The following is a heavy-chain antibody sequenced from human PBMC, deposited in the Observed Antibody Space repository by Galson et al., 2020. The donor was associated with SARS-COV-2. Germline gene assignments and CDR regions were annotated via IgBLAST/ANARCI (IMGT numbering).Heavy chain of an antibody. Sequence: KVSCKGSGYTFTNYWISWVRQMPGKGLEWMGRIDPRDSYTNYSPSFQGHVTISADKSISTAHLQWSSLKASDTAMYYCARGDCSGTSCYGGWFDPWGQGTLVTVSS. V-gene: IGHV5-10-1*01. J-gene: IGHJ5*02. D-gene: IGHD2-2*01. CDR2: IDPRDSYT. CDR3: ARGDCSGTSCYGGWFDP. CDR1: GYTFTNYW.